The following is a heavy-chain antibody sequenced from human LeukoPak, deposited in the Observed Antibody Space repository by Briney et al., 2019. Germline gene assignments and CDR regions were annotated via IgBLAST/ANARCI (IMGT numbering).Heavy chain of an antibody. CDR3: ARAPRVGGGDTMIPYAFDI. J-gene: IGHJ3*02. V-gene: IGHV4-30-4*01. CDR2: IYHSGGT. Sequence: SQTLSLTCIVSGGSISSGDNYWSWIRQPPGKGLEWIGYIYHSGGTYYNASLKSRVTISVETSRNQFSLKLSSVTAADTAVYYCARAPRVGGGDTMIPYAFDIWGQGTMVTVSS. D-gene: IGHD3-22*01. CDR1: GGSISSGDNY.